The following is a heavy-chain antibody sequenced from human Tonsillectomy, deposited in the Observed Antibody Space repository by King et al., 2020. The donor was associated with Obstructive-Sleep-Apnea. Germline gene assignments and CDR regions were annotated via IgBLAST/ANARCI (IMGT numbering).Heavy chain of an antibody. Sequence: EVQLVESGGGLVQPGRSLRLSCAASGFTFDDYAMHWVRQAPGKGLEWVSNISWNNGNIGYADSVKGRFTISRDNAKNSLYLQMNSLRAEDTALYYCARWATRGGGPFDCWGQGTLVTVSS. CDR2: ISWNNGNI. V-gene: IGHV3-9*01. CDR3: ARWATRGGGPFDC. J-gene: IGHJ4*02. D-gene: IGHD1-26*01. CDR1: GFTFDDYA.